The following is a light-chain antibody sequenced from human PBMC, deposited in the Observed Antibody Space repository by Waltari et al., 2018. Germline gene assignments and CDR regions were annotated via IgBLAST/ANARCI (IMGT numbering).Light chain of an antibody. CDR1: QSVTTF. Sequence: EIVLTQSPATLSLSPGERATLSCRASQSVTTFLAWYQQKPGQVPRLLIYDASKRATGIPARFSGSGSGTDFTLTISSLEPEDFAVYYCQQRGNWPWTFGQGTKVEIK. V-gene: IGKV3-11*01. CDR2: DAS. CDR3: QQRGNWPWT. J-gene: IGKJ1*01.